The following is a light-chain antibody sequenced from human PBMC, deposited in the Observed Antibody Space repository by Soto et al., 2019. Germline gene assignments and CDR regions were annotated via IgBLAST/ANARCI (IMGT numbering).Light chain of an antibody. V-gene: IGLV2-18*01. CDR3: SLYTSRSTVA. J-gene: IGLJ2*01. CDR2: EVS. Sequence: QSVLTQPPSVSGSPGQSVTIPCTASSSDDGSYNRVSWYQQPPGTPPKLMIYEVSNRPSGVPDRFSGSKSGNTASLTISGLQAEDEANYYCSLYTSRSTVAFGGGTKLTVL. CDR1: SSDDGSYNR.